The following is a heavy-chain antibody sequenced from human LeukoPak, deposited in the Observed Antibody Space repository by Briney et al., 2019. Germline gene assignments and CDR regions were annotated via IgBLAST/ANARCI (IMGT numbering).Heavy chain of an antibody. Sequence: PSETLSLTCTVSGGSISSYYWSWIRQPPGKGLEWIGYIYYSGSTNYNPSLKSRVTISADTSKNQFSLKLNSVTAADTAVYYCVRRQWELQYFDLWGRGTLVAVSS. V-gene: IGHV4-59*01. CDR1: GGSISSYY. CDR2: IYYSGST. D-gene: IGHD1-26*01. J-gene: IGHJ2*01. CDR3: VRRQWELQYFDL.